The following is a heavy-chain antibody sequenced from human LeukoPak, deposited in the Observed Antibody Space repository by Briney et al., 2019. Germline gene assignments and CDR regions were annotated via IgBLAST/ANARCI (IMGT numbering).Heavy chain of an antibody. CDR2: IYYSGST. CDR3: ARLFGVVTPWYFDY. V-gene: IGHV4-59*01. Sequence: PSETLSLTCTVSGGSISSYYWSWIRQPPGKGLEWIGYIYYSGSTNYNPSLKSRVTISVDTSKNQFSLKLSSVTAADTAVYYCARLFGVVTPWYFDYWGQGTLVTVSS. D-gene: IGHD3-3*01. CDR1: GGSISSYY. J-gene: IGHJ4*02.